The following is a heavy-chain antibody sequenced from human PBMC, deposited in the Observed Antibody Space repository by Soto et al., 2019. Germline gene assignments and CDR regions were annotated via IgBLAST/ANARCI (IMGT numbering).Heavy chain of an antibody. CDR3: ATVRNIAAAGTVYFDF. Sequence: PGGSLRLSCAASGFTFNKYWMSWVRQAPGKGLEWVANVKEDESEKFYVDSVKGRFTISRDNTWNSLYLQMNSLRAEDTAVYYCATVRNIAAAGTVYFDFWGQGTLVTVSS. J-gene: IGHJ4*02. D-gene: IGHD6-13*01. V-gene: IGHV3-7*01. CDR1: GFTFNKYW. CDR2: VKEDESEK.